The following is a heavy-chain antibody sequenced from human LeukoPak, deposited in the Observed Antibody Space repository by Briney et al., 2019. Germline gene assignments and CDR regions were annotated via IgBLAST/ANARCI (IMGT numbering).Heavy chain of an antibody. Sequence: ASVKVSCKASGYTFTGYDMHWVRQAPGQGLEWMGWINPNSGGTNYAQKFQGRITLTRDTSISTAYMELSRLRSDDTAVYYCARDYSGYENSYYYYGMAVWGQGTTVTVSS. CDR2: INPNSGGT. CDR3: ARDYSGYENSYYYYGMAV. V-gene: IGHV1-2*02. CDR1: GYTFTGYD. J-gene: IGHJ6*02. D-gene: IGHD5-12*01.